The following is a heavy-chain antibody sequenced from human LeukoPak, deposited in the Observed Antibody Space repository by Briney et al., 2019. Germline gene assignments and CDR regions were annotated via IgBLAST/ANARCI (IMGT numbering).Heavy chain of an antibody. CDR1: GGSISRGGYS. J-gene: IGHJ6*03. CDR2: IYYSGST. CDR3: ARGLGGAAAGNYYYYYMDV. V-gene: IGHV4-30-4*07. Sequence: SQTLSLTCAVSGGSISRGGYSWSWIRQPPGKGLEWIGYIYYSGSTYYNPSLKSRVTISVDTSKNQFSLKLSSVTAADTAVYYCARGLGGAAAGNYYYYYMDVWGKGTTVTISS. D-gene: IGHD6-13*01.